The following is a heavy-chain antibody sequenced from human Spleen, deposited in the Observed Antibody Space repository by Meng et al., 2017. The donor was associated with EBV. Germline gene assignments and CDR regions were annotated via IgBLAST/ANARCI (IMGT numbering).Heavy chain of an antibody. Sequence: QGQLGQSGSGLKKPGASVKVSCKAFGYTLSSHAMNWVRQAPGQGLEWLGWINTNTGSPTYAQGFRGRFLFSLDTSVSTAYLQISSLKAEDTAVYYCASGGWGDYWGQGTLVTVSS. J-gene: IGHJ4*02. D-gene: IGHD6-19*01. CDR1: GYTLSSHA. V-gene: IGHV7-4-1*02. CDR3: ASGGWGDY. CDR2: INTNTGSP.